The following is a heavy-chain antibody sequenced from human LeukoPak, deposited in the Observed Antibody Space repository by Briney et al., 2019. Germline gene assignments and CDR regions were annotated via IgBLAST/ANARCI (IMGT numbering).Heavy chain of an antibody. D-gene: IGHD5-24*01. V-gene: IGHV1-2*02. CDR3: ARGRNIEMTAMSGGSDY. Sequence: ASVKVSCKASGYTFTDYYMHWVRLAPGQGLEWMGWLNPNSGDTNYAQKFQGRVSMTRDTSISTAYMDLSDLRSDDTAVYYCARGRNIEMTAMSGGSDYWGQGTPVTVSS. J-gene: IGHJ4*02. CDR1: GYTFTDYY. CDR2: LNPNSGDT.